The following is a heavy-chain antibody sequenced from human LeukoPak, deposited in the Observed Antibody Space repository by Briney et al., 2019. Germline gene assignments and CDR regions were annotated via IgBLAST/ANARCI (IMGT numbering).Heavy chain of an antibody. J-gene: IGHJ6*03. CDR3: ARVKDGYMNYMDV. CDR2: INHSGST. V-gene: IGHV4-34*01. CDR1: GGSFSGYY. D-gene: IGHD5-24*01. Sequence: PSETLSLTCAVYGGSFSGYYWSWIRQPPGKGLEWIGEINHSGSTNYNPSLKSRVTISVDTSKNQFSLKLSSVTAADTAVYYCARVKDGYMNYMDVWGKGTTVTVSS.